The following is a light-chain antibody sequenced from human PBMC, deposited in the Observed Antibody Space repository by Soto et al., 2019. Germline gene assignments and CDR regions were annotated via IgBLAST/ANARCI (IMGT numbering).Light chain of an antibody. CDR2: DAS. J-gene: IGKJ1*01. Sequence: EIVLTQSPATLSLSPGERATRSCRASQSVGTFFAWYQQKPGQAPRLLIYDASNRATGIPPRFSGSGSGTDFTLTISSLEPEDFAVYYCQQCNNWPQWTFGQGTKVDIK. CDR3: QQCNNWPQWT. CDR1: QSVGTF. V-gene: IGKV3-11*01.